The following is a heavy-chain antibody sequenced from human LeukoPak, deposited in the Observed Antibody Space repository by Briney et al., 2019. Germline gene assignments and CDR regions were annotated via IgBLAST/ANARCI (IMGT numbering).Heavy chain of an antibody. CDR3: ARIRSGHYYEFYGFDY. D-gene: IGHD3-22*01. CDR1: GYTFTSYG. V-gene: IGHV1-18*01. J-gene: IGHJ4*02. Sequence: ASVKVSCKASGYTFTSYGISWVRQAPGQGLEWMGWISAYNGNTNYAQKLQGRVTMTTDTSTSTAYMELRSLRSDDTAVYYCARIRSGHYYEFYGFDYWGQGTLVTVSS. CDR2: ISAYNGNT.